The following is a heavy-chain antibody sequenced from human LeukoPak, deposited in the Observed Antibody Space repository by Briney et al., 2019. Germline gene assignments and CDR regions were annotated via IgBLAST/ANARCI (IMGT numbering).Heavy chain of an antibody. D-gene: IGHD3-3*01. CDR1: GGSISSYY. V-gene: IGHV4-59*12. J-gene: IGHJ6*03. CDR2: IYYSGST. Sequence: SETLSLTCTVSGGSISSYYWSWIRQPPGKGLEWIGYIYYSGSTNYNPSLKSRVTISVDTSKNQFSLKLSSVTAADTAVYYCARLKSGYYYMDVWGKETTVTVSS. CDR3: ARLKSGYYYMDV.